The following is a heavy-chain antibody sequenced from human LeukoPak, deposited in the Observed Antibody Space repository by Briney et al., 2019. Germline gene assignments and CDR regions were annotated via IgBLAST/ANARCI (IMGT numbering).Heavy chain of an antibody. V-gene: IGHV1-18*04. J-gene: IGHJ5*02. Sequence: ASVEVSGKASGYTFTSYGISWLRQAPGQGLEWIGWISAYNGNTNYAQKLQGRVTMTTDTYTRTAYMELRSLRSDDTAVYYCARDILGYCSSTSCYEGGWFDPWGQGTLVTVS. CDR3: ARDILGYCSSTSCYEGGWFDP. CDR1: GYTFTSYG. CDR2: ISAYNGNT. D-gene: IGHD2-2*01.